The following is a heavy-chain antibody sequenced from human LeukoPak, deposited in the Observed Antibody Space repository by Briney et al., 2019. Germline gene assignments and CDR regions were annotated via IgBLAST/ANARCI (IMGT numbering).Heavy chain of an antibody. CDR2: ITGSGSTT. Sequence: GGSLRLSCAASGFTFSTYAMTWVRQAPGKGLEWVSSITGSGSTTFYADSLKGQFTISRDNRKKTLYLHMNSLRADDTAVYYCAKARVLFSSTWYPLYFWGQGTLVTVSS. J-gene: IGHJ4*02. CDR1: GFTFSTYA. D-gene: IGHD3-16*01. V-gene: IGHV3-23*01. CDR3: AKARVLFSSTWYPLYF.